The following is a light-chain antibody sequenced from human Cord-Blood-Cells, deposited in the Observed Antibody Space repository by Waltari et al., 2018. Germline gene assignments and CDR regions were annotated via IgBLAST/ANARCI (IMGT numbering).Light chain of an antibody. CDR2: GAS. CDR3: QQYNNWPLT. CDR1: QRVSSN. V-gene: IGKV3-15*01. Sequence: EIVMTQSPATLSVSPGESATLTCRASQRVSSNLAWYQQKPGHAPRLLIYGASTRATGIPARFSGSGSGTEFTLTISRLQSEDFAVYYCQQYNNWPLTVGGGTKVEIK. J-gene: IGKJ4*01.